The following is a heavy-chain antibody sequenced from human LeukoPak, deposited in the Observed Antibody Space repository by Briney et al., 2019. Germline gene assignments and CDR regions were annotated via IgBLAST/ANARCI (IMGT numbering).Heavy chain of an antibody. Sequence: PGGSLRLSCAASGFTFTSYSMNWVRQAPGKGLEWVSTISGSGGSTYYADSVKGRFTISRDNSKNTLYLQMNSLRAEDTAVYYCAKGDNDILTGYYNSFDYWGQGTLVTVSS. J-gene: IGHJ4*02. D-gene: IGHD3-9*01. CDR1: GFTFTSYS. V-gene: IGHV3-23*01. CDR3: AKGDNDILTGYYNSFDY. CDR2: ISGSGGST.